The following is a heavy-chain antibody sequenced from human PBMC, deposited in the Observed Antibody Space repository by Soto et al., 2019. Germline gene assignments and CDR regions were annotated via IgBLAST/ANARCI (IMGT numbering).Heavy chain of an antibody. CDR2: IYYSGST. CDR1: GGSISSGGYY. CDR3: ARMSRVATRIYYYYYMDV. Sequence: PSETLSLTCTVSGGSISSGGYYWSWIRQHPGKGLEWIGYIYYSGSTYYNPSLKSRVTISVDMSKNQFSLKLSSVTAADTAVYYCARMSRVATRIYYYYYMDVWGKGTTVTVSS. J-gene: IGHJ6*03. V-gene: IGHV4-31*03. D-gene: IGHD5-12*01.